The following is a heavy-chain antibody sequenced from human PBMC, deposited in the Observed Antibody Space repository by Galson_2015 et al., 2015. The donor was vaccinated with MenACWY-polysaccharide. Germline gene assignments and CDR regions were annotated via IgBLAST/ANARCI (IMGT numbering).Heavy chain of an antibody. CDR1: GFSVSGDS. CDR3: ARRAWLGD. V-gene: IGHV3-66*02. J-gene: IGHJ4*02. CDR2: IHSGGTI. D-gene: IGHD3-10*01. Sequence: SLRLSCAASGFSVSGDSMNWVRQAPGKGLEWVSVIHSGGTISYADSVKGRFTISRDNSKNTLYFQMNSLRPEDPAVYYCARRAWLGDWGQGTLVTVSS.